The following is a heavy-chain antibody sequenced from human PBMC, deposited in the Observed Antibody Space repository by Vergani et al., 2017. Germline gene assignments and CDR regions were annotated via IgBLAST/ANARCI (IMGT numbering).Heavy chain of an antibody. V-gene: IGHV4-61*10. CDR1: GGSVSSGNFY. Sequence: QVQLQESGPGLVKPSETLSLTCTVSGGSVSSGNFYWSWIRQPAGKGLEWIGHIYYSGNTNYNPSLRSLVTISVDTSKNQFSLKLSSVTAADMAVYFSARRYCSTNSCSGFDYWGQGTLVTVSS. CDR3: ARRYCSTNSCSGFDY. CDR2: IYYSGNT. D-gene: IGHD2-2*01. J-gene: IGHJ4*02.